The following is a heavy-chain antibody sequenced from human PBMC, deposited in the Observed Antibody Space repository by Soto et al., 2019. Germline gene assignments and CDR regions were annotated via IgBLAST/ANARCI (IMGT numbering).Heavy chain of an antibody. J-gene: IGHJ6*02. V-gene: IGHV1-69*12. CDR1: GGTFRTYA. CDR2: IIPIFGTV. CDR3: AXGXXXXXXXXXXXXXMDV. Sequence: QVQLLQSGAEVKKPGSSVRVSCEASGGTFRTYAISWVRQAPGQGLEWMGEIIPIFGTVNYAQRFQGRVTTTADESTTTVYMDLRSLRSEDTAVYYCAXGXXXXXXXXXXXXXMDVWGQGTTVTVSS.